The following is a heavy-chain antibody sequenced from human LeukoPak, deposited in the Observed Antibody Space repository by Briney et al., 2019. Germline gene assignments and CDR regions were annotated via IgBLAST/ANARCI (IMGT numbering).Heavy chain of an antibody. Sequence: AGGSLRLSCAASGFTFSSYAMSWVRQAPGKGLEWVSGISGSGGTTYYADSVKGRFSISRDNSKDTLFHQMNSLRAEDTAVYHCAKDVFSRRSLDNWGQGTLVTVSS. CDR1: GFTFSSYA. J-gene: IGHJ4*02. CDR3: AKDVFSRRSLDN. V-gene: IGHV3-23*01. D-gene: IGHD2-2*01. CDR2: ISGSGGTT.